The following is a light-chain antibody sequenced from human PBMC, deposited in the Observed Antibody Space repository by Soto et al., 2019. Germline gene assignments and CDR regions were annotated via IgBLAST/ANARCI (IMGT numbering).Light chain of an antibody. V-gene: IGLV2-14*01. Sequence: QSVLTQPASVSGSPGQSITISCTGTSSDVGGYNYVSWYQQHPGKAPKLMIYGVSNRPSGISYRFSGSKSGNTASLTISGLQAEDEADYYCSSYTSSKTWVFGGGTKLTVL. CDR3: SSYTSSKTWV. CDR2: GVS. J-gene: IGLJ3*02. CDR1: SSDVGGYNY.